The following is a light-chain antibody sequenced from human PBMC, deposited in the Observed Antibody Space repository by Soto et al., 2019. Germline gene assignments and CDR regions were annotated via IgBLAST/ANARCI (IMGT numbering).Light chain of an antibody. J-gene: IGKJ4*01. CDR1: QSVSSN. Sequence: EIVMTQSPATLSVSPGERATLSCRASQSVSSNLAWYQQKPGQAPRLLIYGASTRATGIPARFSGSGSGTEFTLTISSLQSEDFAVYYCQQYDNSAPLSFGGGTKV. CDR3: QQYDNSAPLS. V-gene: IGKV3-15*01. CDR2: GAS.